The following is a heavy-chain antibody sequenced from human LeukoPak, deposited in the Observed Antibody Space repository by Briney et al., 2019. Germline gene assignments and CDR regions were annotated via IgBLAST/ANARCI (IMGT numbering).Heavy chain of an antibody. D-gene: IGHD5-12*01. V-gene: IGHV4-34*01. CDR2: INHSGST. CDR1: GGSFSGYY. J-gene: IGHJ4*02. CDR3: ASLTGDGYKGGY. Sequence: TPSETLSLTCAVYGGSFSGYYWSWIRQPPGKGLEWIGEINHSGSTNYNPSLKSRVTISVDTSKNQFSLKLSSVTAADTAVYYCASLTGDGYKGGYWGQGTLVTVSS.